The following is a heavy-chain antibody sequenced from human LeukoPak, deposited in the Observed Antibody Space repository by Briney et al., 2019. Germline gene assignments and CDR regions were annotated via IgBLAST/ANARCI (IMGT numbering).Heavy chain of an antibody. D-gene: IGHD6-19*01. CDR1: GFIFSGAY. Sequence: PGGSLRLSCAASGFIFSGAYMTGVRQAPGKGLEWVGRIKNEIDGGTPDHAAPVNGRFVISRDDSKNTLYLQMNSLKTEDTGVYYCATVRRAVTGDFDYWGQGTLVTVSS. J-gene: IGHJ4*02. V-gene: IGHV3-15*01. CDR2: IKNEIDGGTP. CDR3: ATVRRAVTGDFDY.